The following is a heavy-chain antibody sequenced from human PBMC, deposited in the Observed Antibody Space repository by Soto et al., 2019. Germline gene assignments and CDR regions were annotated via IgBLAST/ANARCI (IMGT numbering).Heavy chain of an antibody. J-gene: IGHJ5*02. CDR1: GGSISSGVYY. V-gene: IGHV4-39*01. CDR2: IYYSGST. CDR3: ARHPPGIPWDNWFDP. D-gene: IGHD6-13*01. Sequence: PSETLSLTCTVSGGSISSGVYYWGWIRQPPGKGLEWIGSIYYSGSTNYNPSLKSRVTISVDTSKNQFSLKLSSVTAADTAVYYCARHPPGIPWDNWFDPWGQGTLVTVSS.